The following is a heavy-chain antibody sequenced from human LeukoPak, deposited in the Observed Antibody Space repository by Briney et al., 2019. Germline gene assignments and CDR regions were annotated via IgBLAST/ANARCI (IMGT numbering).Heavy chain of an antibody. CDR3: ARDYEQAVAGTARAFDI. CDR2: INSDGSST. V-gene: IGHV3-74*01. D-gene: IGHD6-19*01. CDR1: GFTFSSYW. J-gene: IGHJ3*02. Sequence: GGSLRLSCAASGFTFSSYWMHWVRQIPGKGLVWVSRINSDGSSTSYADSVKGRFTISRDNAKNSLYLQMNSLRAEDTAVYYCARDYEQAVAGTARAFDIWGQGTMVTVSS.